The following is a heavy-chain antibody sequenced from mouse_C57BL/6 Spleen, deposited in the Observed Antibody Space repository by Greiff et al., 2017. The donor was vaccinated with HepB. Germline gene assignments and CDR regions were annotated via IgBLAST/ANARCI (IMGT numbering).Heavy chain of an antibody. D-gene: IGHD2-4*01. CDR3: ARGDYDGAYYFDY. CDR1: GFSLTSYA. J-gene: IGHJ2*01. CDR2: IWTGGGT. V-gene: IGHV2-9-1*01. Sequence: VQGVESGPGLVAPSQSLSITCTVSGFSLTSYAISWVRQPPGKGLEWLGVIWTGGGTNYNSALKSRLSISKDNSKSQVFLKMNSLQTDDTARYYCARGDYDGAYYFDYWGQGTTLTVSS.